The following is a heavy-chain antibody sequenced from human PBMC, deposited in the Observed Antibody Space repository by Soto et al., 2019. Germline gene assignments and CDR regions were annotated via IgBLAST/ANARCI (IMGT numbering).Heavy chain of an antibody. D-gene: IGHD3-22*01. Sequence: PGGSLRLSCAASGSTFSSYAMSWVRQAPGKGLEWVSAISGSGGSTYYADSVKGRFTISRDNSKNTLYLQMNSLRAEDTAVYYCAKDFAYYYDSSGYYTREDYFDYWGQGTLVTVS. V-gene: IGHV3-23*01. CDR3: AKDFAYYYDSSGYYTREDYFDY. CDR2: ISGSGGST. CDR1: GSTFSSYA. J-gene: IGHJ4*02.